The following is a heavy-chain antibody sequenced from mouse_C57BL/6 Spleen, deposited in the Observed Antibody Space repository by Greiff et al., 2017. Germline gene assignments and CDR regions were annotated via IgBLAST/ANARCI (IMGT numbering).Heavy chain of an antibody. CDR2: INPSNGGT. CDR3: ARGFYGNYLFWYFDV. Sequence: VQLQQPGTELVKPGASVKLSCKASGYTFTSYWMHWVKQRPGQGLEWIGNINPSNGGTNYNEKFKSKATLTVDKSSSTAYMQLSSLTSEDSAVXYFARGFYGNYLFWYFDVWGTGTTVTVSS. J-gene: IGHJ1*03. CDR1: GYTFTSYW. V-gene: IGHV1-53*01. D-gene: IGHD2-1*01.